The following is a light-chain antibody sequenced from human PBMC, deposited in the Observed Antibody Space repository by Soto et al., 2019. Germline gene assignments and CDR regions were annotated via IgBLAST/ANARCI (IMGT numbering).Light chain of an antibody. Sequence: QSALTQPPSASGSPGQSVTISCTGTSSDVGGYNYVSWYQQQPGKAPKLMIYEVTKRPSGVPDRFSGSKSGNTASLTVSGLQPEDQADYYCSSYAGSNNLFGGGTKLTVL. CDR1: SSDVGGYNY. J-gene: IGLJ2*01. V-gene: IGLV2-8*01. CDR3: SSYAGSNNL. CDR2: EVT.